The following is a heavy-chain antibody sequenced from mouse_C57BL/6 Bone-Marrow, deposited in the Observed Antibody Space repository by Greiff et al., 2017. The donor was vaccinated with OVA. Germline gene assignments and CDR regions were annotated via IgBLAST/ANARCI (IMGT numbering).Heavy chain of an antibody. Sequence: VQLQQSGPELVKPGASVKISCKASGYSFTSYYIHWVKQRPGQGLEWIGWIYPGSGNTKYNEKFKGKATLTADTSSSTPYMQLSSLTSVVAAVSYCSSGSNGFDYWGQGTTLTVSS. J-gene: IGHJ2*01. CDR2: IYPGSGNT. D-gene: IGHD2-5*01. CDR1: GYSFTSYY. V-gene: IGHV1-66*01. CDR3: SSGSNGFDY.